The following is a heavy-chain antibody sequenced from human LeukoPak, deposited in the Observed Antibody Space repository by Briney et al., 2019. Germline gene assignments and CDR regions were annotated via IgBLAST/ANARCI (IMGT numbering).Heavy chain of an antibody. D-gene: IGHD6-19*01. J-gene: IGHJ3*02. CDR3: ARLYSSGRYANAFDI. Sequence: PGGSLRLSRAASGFTFGDYDMHWVRQATGKGLEWVSAIRSIGDRFYSGSVKGRFTISRENAKNTLYLEMNSLRVGDTAVYYCARLYSSGRYANAFDIWGQGTVVTVSS. CDR1: GFTFGDYD. CDR2: IRSIGDR. V-gene: IGHV3-13*01.